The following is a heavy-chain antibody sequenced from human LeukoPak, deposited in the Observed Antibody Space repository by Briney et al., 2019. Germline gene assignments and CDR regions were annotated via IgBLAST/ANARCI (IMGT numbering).Heavy chain of an antibody. CDR2: ICPDGTVT. CDR1: GFSFSTYC. D-gene: IGHD4-17*01. J-gene: IGHJ3*01. V-gene: IGHV3-74*01. CDR3: ASRPTVTSPDPHAFDL. Sequence: GGSLRLSWAASGFSFSTYCMHWVRHAPGKGPMWVSRICPDGTVTNYADSVKARFSISRDNARNSLYLQMNSLRAEGTAIYYCASRPTVTSPDPHAFDLWGQGTVVTVSS.